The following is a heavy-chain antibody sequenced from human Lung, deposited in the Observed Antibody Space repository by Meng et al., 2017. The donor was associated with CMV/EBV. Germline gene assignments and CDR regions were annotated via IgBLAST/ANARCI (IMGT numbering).Heavy chain of an antibody. CDR3: ARGPSTSYDTSRGLHF. Sequence: SVKVSCKASGGSLSDYAISWVRQAPGQGLEWMGGIIPIFGTTNYAQKFQGRVTITTDESATTAYMDLSSLRSEDTAVFYCARGPSTSYDTSRGLHFWGHGTLVTVSS. V-gene: IGHV1-69*05. D-gene: IGHD3-22*01. CDR1: GGSLSDYA. CDR2: IIPIFGTT. J-gene: IGHJ1*01.